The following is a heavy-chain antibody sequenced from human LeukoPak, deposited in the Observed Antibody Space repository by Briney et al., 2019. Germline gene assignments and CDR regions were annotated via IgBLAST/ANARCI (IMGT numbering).Heavy chain of an antibody. CDR2: INPNSGGT. D-gene: IGHD2-2*01. Sequence: ASVKVSCKASGYTFTGYYMHWVRQAPGQGLEWMGWINPNSGGTNYAQKFQGRVTMTRDTSISTAYMELSRLRSDDTAVYYCARGSIVVVPAAMHTDYWGQGTLVIVSS. V-gene: IGHV1-2*02. J-gene: IGHJ4*02. CDR1: GYTFTGYY. CDR3: ARGSIVVVPAAMHTDY.